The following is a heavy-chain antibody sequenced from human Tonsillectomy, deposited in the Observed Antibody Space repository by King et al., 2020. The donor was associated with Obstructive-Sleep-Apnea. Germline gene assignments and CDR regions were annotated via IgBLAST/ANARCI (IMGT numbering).Heavy chain of an antibody. CDR3: ARERVYYYDGSVYYYHGMDV. CDR2: MYNNGST. D-gene: IGHD3-22*01. J-gene: IGHJ6*02. CDR1: DDSISRDH. Sequence: VQLQESGPGLVKPSETLSLTCIVSDDSISRDHWNWIRQPPGKGLEWIGSMYNNGSTNYNPSLKGRVSISADTSKNHFSLSLTSATAADTAVYFCARERVYYYDGSVYYYHGMDVWGPGTAVTVSS. V-gene: IGHV4-59*01.